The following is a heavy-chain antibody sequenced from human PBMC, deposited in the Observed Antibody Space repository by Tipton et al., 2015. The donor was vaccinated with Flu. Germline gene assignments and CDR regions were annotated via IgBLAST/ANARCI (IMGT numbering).Heavy chain of an antibody. CDR3: ARHAKTGIDY. CDR2: IYYSGST. V-gene: IGHV4-59*08. J-gene: IGHJ4*02. D-gene: IGHD3-10*01. CDR1: GGSISSYY. Sequence: GLVKPSETLSLTCTVSGGSISSYYWSWVRQPPGKGLEWIGYIYYSGSTNYNPSLKSRVTISVDTSKNQFSLKLSSVTAADTAVYYCARHAKTGIDYWGQGTLVTVSS.